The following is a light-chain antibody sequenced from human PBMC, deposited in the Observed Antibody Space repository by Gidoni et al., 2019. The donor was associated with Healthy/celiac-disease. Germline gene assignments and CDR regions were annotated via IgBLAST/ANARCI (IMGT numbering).Light chain of an antibody. V-gene: IGKV1-13*02. J-gene: IGKJ4*01. CDR3: QQFNSYWLT. CDR2: DAS. Sequence: AIQLTQSPASLSAPVGDRVTITCRASEGIRSALAWYQQKPGKAPKLLIYDASNLESGVPSRFSGSGSGTDFTLTISSLQPEDFATYHCQQFNSYWLTFGGGTKVEIK. CDR1: EGIRSA.